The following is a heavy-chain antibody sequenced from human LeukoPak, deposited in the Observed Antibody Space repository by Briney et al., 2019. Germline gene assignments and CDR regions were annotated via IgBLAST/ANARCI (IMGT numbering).Heavy chain of an antibody. V-gene: IGHV4-39*01. CDR2: IYYSGST. D-gene: IGHD6-19*01. Sequence: SETLSLTCTVSGGSISSSSYYWGWIRQPPGKGLEWIGSIYYSGSTYYNPSLKSRVTISVDTSKNQFSLKLSSVTAADTAVYYCARQEAVAGTLDYWGQGTLVTVSS. J-gene: IGHJ4*02. CDR1: GGSISSSSYY. CDR3: ARQEAVAGTLDY.